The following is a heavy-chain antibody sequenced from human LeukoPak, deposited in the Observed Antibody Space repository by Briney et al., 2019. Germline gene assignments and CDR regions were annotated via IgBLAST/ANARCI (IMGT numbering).Heavy chain of an antibody. CDR2: ISSSSSYI. Sequence: GGSLRLSCAASGFTFSSYSMNWVRQAPGKGLEWASSISSSSSYIYYADSVKGRFTISRDNAKNSLYLQMNSLRAEDMALYYCAKDIGQWLDVRGFDYWGQGTLVTVSS. V-gene: IGHV3-21*04. CDR1: GFTFSSYS. CDR3: AKDIGQWLDVRGFDY. D-gene: IGHD6-19*01. J-gene: IGHJ4*02.